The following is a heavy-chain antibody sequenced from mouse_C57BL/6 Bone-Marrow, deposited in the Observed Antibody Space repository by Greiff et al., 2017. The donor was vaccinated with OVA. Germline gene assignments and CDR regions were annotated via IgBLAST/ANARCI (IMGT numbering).Heavy chain of an antibody. CDR1: GYTFTSYG. D-gene: IGHD1-1*01. Sequence: QVQLKQSGAELARPGASVKLSCKASGYTFTSYGISWVKQRTGQGLEWIGEIYPRSGNTYYNEKFKGKATLTADKSSSTAYMGLRSLTSEDSAVYFCARSCYGSSYGFAYWGQGTLVTVSA. V-gene: IGHV1-81*01. J-gene: IGHJ3*01. CDR3: ARSCYGSSYGFAY. CDR2: IYPRSGNT.